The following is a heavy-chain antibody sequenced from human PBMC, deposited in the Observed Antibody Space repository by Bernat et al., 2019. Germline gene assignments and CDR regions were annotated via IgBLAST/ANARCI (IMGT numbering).Heavy chain of an antibody. J-gene: IGHJ2*01. CDR1: GFTFSGSA. Sequence: EVQLVESGGGLVQPGGSLKLSCAASGFTFSGSAMHWVRQASGKGLEWVGRIRSKPYSYATAYAVSVKGRFTIARHDSTNTAYLQMNSLKTDDTDVYYCATPMYGVYGYCYFDLWGRGTLVTVSS. CDR2: IRSKPYSYAT. D-gene: IGHD4-17*01. CDR3: ATPMYGVYGYCYFDL. V-gene: IGHV3-73*01.